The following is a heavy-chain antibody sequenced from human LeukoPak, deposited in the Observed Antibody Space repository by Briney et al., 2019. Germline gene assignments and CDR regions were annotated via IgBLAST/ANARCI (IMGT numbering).Heavy chain of an antibody. Sequence: GGSLRLSCAASGFTFSSYAMSWVRQAPGKGLEWVSAISGSGGSTYYADSVKGRFTISRDNSKNTLYLQMNSLRAEDTAVYYCAKAFGYCSSTSCYPPDYWGRETLVTVSS. V-gene: IGHV3-23*01. D-gene: IGHD2-2*03. CDR2: ISGSGGST. CDR1: GFTFSSYA. CDR3: AKAFGYCSSTSCYPPDY. J-gene: IGHJ4*02.